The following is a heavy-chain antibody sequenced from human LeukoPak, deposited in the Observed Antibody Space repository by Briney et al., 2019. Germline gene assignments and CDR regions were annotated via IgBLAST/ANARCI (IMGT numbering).Heavy chain of an antibody. CDR1: GYTFTGYY. V-gene: IGHV1-2*06. CDR3: ARQLWFREFLDASDI. J-gene: IGHJ3*02. D-gene: IGHD3-10*01. Sequence: ASVKVSCKASGYTFTGYYMHWVRQAPGQGLEWMGRINPNSGGTNYAQKFQGRVTMTRDTSISTAYMELSSLRSEDTAVYYCARQLWFREFLDASDIWGQGTMVTVSS. CDR2: INPNSGGT.